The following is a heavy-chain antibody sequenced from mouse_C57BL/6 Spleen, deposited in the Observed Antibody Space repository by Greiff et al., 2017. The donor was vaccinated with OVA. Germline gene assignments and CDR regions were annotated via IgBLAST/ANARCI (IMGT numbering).Heavy chain of an antibody. V-gene: IGHV1-26*01. J-gene: IGHJ1*03. CDR2: INPNNGGT. D-gene: IGHD2-1*01. CDR3: ARYYCGNEGYFDV. Sequence: EVQLQQSGPELVKPGASVKISCKASGYTFTDYYMNWVKQSHGKSLEWIGDINPNNGGTSYNQKFKGKATFTVDKSSSTAYMELRSLTSEDSAVYCCARYYCGNEGYFDVWGTGTTVTVSS. CDR1: GYTFTDYY.